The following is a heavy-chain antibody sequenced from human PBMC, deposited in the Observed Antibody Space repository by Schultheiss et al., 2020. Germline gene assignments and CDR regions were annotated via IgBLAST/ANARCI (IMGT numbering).Heavy chain of an antibody. CDR1: GFTFSSYG. CDR2: IWYDGSNK. D-gene: IGHD3-22*01. V-gene: IGHV3-30*02. CDR3: AKGNYYDSSGYVEYFDY. J-gene: IGHJ4*02. Sequence: GGSLRLSCAASGFTFSSYGMHWVRQAPGKGLEWVAVIWYDGSNKYYADSVKGRFTISRDNSKNTLYLQMNSLRAEDTAVYYCAKGNYYDSSGYVEYFDYWGKGTLVTVSS.